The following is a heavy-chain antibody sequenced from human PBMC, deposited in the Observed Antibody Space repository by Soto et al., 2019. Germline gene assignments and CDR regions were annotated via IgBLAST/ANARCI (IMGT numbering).Heavy chain of an antibody. D-gene: IGHD4-4*01. J-gene: IGHJ4*02. CDR1: GFTFSSYW. CDR3: ARGRRYSNPDYYFGY. CDR2: IKQDGSEK. Sequence: GGSLRLSCAASGFTFSSYWMSWVRQAPGKGLEWVANIKQDGSEKYYVDSVKGRFTISRDNAKNSLYLQMNSLRAEDTAVYYCARGRRYSNPDYYFGYWGQGTLVTVS. V-gene: IGHV3-7*01.